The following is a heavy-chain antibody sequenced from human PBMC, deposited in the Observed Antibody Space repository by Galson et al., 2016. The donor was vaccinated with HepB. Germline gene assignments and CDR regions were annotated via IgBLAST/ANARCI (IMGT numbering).Heavy chain of an antibody. V-gene: IGHV3-21*01. CDR3: ARGVGVLDY. D-gene: IGHD3-3*01. J-gene: IGHJ4*02. CDR1: GFIFSSYS. CDR2: ISSSSSYI. Sequence: SLRLSCAASGFIFSSYSINWVRQAPGKGLEWVSSISSSSSYIYYADSVKGRFTISRDNAKNSLYLKMNSMRAEDTAVYYCARGVGVLDYWGQGTLVTVSS.